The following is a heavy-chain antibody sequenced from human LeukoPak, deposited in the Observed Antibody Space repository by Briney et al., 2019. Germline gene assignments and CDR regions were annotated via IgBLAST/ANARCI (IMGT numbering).Heavy chain of an antibody. V-gene: IGHV4-59*08. J-gene: IGHJ4*02. Sequence: SEILSLTCAVSGGSITSYYWSWVRQPPGKGLEWIVYIYYSGSANYNPSLKSRVTISVDTSRNQFSLKLSSVTAADTAVYYCARLTITGPYFDYWGQGTLVTVSS. CDR1: GGSITSYY. D-gene: IGHD1-20*01. CDR2: IYYSGSA. CDR3: ARLTITGPYFDY.